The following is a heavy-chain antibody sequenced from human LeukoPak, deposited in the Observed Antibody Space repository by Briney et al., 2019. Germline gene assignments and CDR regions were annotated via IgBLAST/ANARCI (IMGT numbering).Heavy chain of an antibody. Sequence: SETLSLTCTVSGGSISSYYWSWIRQPPGKGLEWIGYIYYSGSTNYNPSLKSRGTISVDTSKNQFSLKLSHVPAADTAVYYCARGRGFVYYYGSGSHHQPLPFDPWGQGTLVTVSS. CDR3: ARGRGFVYYYGSGSHHQPLPFDP. CDR1: GGSISSYY. J-gene: IGHJ5*02. D-gene: IGHD3-10*01. V-gene: IGHV4-59*01. CDR2: IYYSGST.